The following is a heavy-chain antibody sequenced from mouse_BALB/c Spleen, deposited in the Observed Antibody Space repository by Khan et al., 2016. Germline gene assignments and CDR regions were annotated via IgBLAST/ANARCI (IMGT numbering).Heavy chain of an antibody. Sequence: QVQLKESGAEMAKPGASVKMSCKASGYTFTDYWMHWVKQRPGQGLEWIGYINPSTGYTEYNQKFKDKATLTSDKSSSTAYMQLSRLTSEDSAVYYCAGWSYYYGSSYGWFAYWGQGTLVTVSA. CDR3: AGWSYYYGSSYGWFAY. V-gene: IGHV1-7*01. CDR2: INPSTGYT. D-gene: IGHD1-1*01. CDR1: GYTFTDYW. J-gene: IGHJ3*01.